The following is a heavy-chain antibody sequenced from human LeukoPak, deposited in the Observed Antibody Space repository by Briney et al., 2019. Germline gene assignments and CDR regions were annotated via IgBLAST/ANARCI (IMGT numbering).Heavy chain of an antibody. J-gene: IGHJ6*02. D-gene: IGHD3-3*01. CDR2: IYTSGST. CDR1: GGSISSYY. CDR3: ARDGQNYDFWSGYNYYYGMDV. Sequence: PSETLSLTCTVSGGSISSYYWSWIRQPAGKGLEWIGRIYTSGSTNYNPSLKSRVTMPVDTSKNQFSLKLSSVTAADTAVYYCARDGQNYDFWSGYNYYYGMDVWGQGTTVTVSS. V-gene: IGHV4-4*07.